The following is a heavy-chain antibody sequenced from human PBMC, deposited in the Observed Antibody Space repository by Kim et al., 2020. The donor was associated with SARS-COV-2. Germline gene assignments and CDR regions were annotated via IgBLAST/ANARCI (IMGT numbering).Heavy chain of an antibody. D-gene: IGHD4-17*01. V-gene: IGHV3-74*01. CDR3: ARDHWGVYGDYEFDY. Sequence: DSVTGRVTISRDNAKNTLYLQMNSLRAEDTAVYYCARDHWGVYGDYEFDYWGQGTLVTVSS. J-gene: IGHJ4*02.